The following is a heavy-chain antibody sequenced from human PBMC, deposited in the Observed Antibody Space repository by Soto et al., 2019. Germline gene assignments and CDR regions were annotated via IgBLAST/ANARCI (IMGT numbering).Heavy chain of an antibody. J-gene: IGHJ3*02. V-gene: IGHV4-61*08. CDR3: ATRKGCGGDCYPDAFDI. Sequence: SETLCLTCTVAGGSVRSGGGYWSWNRQPPGKGLEWIGYIYYSGSTNYNPSLKSRVTISVDTSKNQFSLKLSSVTAADTAVYYCATRKGCGGDCYPDAFDIWGQGTMVTVSS. CDR1: GGSVRSGGGY. D-gene: IGHD2-21*02. CDR2: IYYSGST.